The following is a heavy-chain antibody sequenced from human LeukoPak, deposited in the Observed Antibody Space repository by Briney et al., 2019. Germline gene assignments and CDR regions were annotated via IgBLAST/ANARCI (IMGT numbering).Heavy chain of an antibody. CDR2: FDPEDGET. Sequence: ASVKVSCKVSGYTLTELSMHWVRQAPGKGLEWMGGFDPEDGETIYAQKFQGRVTMTEDTSTDTAYMGLSSLRSEDTAVYYCASFNRPGWAFDIWGQGTMVTVSS. V-gene: IGHV1-24*01. CDR1: GYTLTELS. CDR3: ASFNRPGWAFDI. J-gene: IGHJ3*02. D-gene: IGHD2-15*01.